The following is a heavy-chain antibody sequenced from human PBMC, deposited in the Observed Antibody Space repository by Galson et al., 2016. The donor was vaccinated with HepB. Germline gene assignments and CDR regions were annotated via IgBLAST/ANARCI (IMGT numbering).Heavy chain of an antibody. CDR3: AKGGGWKQLWLSFDY. CDR2: ISYDGSNK. CDR1: GFTFSSYG. V-gene: IGHV3-30*18. D-gene: IGHD5-18*01. J-gene: IGHJ4*02. Sequence: SLRLSCAASGFTFSSYGMHWVRQAPGKGLEWVAVISYDGSNKYYTDSVKGRFTISRDNSKNTLYLQMNSLRAEDTAMYYCAKGGGWKQLWLSFDYWGQGTLVTVSS.